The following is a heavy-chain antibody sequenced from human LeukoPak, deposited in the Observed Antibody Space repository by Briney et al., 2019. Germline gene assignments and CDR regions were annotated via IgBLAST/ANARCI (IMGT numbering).Heavy chain of an antibody. CDR3: ARAGYSYGDNFDY. J-gene: IGHJ4*02. V-gene: IGHV1-69*13. Sequence: ASVKVSCKASGGTFSSYAISWVRQAPGQGLEWMGGIIPIFGTTNYAQKLQGRVTITADESTSTAYMELSSLRSEDTAVYYCARAGYSYGDNFDYWGQGTLVTVSS. CDR1: GGTFSSYA. CDR2: IIPIFGTT. D-gene: IGHD5-18*01.